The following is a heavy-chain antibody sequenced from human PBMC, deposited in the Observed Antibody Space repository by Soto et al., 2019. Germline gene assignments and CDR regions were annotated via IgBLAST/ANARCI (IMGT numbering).Heavy chain of an antibody. CDR1: GYTFFSYG. V-gene: IGHV1-18*01. CDR3: ARLVGPTSSDNWFDP. CDR2: VSGYNGHT. D-gene: IGHD1-26*01. Sequence: QVQLEQSGAEVKKPGASVKVSCKASGYTFFSYGITWVRQAPGQGLEWMGWVSGYNGHTNYAQKLQGRVTMTRDISTTTAYMELRNLRSDDTAVYYCARLVGPTSSDNWFDPWGQGTLVTVSS. J-gene: IGHJ5*02.